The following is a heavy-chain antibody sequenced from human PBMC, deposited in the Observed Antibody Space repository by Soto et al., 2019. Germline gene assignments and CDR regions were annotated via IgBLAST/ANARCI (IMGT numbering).Heavy chain of an antibody. CDR2: IYSGGST. Sequence: GGSLRLSCAASGFTVSSNYMSWVRQAPGKGLEWVSVIYSGGSTYYADSVKGRFTISRDNSKNTLYLQMNSLRAEDTAVYYCASRSNSEYYYYYGMDVWGQGTTVTVSS. CDR1: GFTVSSNY. V-gene: IGHV3-53*01. D-gene: IGHD4-4*01. J-gene: IGHJ6*02. CDR3: ASRSNSEYYYYYGMDV.